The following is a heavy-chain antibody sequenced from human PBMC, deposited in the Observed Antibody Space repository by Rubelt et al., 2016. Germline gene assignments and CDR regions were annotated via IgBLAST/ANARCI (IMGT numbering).Heavy chain of an antibody. D-gene: IGHD4-17*01. CDR2: INPGGAPA. V-gene: IGHV1-46*01. J-gene: IGHJ3*02. Sequence: GLEWIGIINPGGAPATYAQKFQGRVSMTRDTSTTTVYMALSSLRSDDTAVYYCARGSTGDAFDIWGQGTMVTVSS. CDR3: ARGSTGDAFDI.